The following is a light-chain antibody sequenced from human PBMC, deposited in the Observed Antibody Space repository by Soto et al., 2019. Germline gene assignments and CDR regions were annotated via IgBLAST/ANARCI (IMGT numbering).Light chain of an antibody. J-gene: IGKJ1*01. V-gene: IGKV3-15*01. Sequence: EIVMTQSPATLSVSPGERATLSCRASQSVSSKLAWYQQKPGQAPRLLIYDASTRATGIPARFSGSGSGTEFTLTISSLQSEDFAVYYCQQSNNLPFTFGQGTNVEIK. CDR3: QQSNNLPFT. CDR2: DAS. CDR1: QSVSSK.